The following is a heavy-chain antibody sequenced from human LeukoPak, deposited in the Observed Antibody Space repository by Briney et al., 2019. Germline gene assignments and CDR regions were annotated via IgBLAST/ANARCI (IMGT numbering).Heavy chain of an antibody. J-gene: IGHJ3*02. CDR1: GFTFSSYA. CDR3: AKSLTGGDAFDI. V-gene: IGHV3-23*01. Sequence: GGSLRLSCAASGFTFSSYAMSWVRQAPGKGLEWVSAISGSVGSTYYADSVKCRFTISRDNSKNTLYLQMNSVRAEDTAVYYCAKSLTGGDAFDIWVQGTMVTVSS. CDR2: ISGSVGST. D-gene: IGHD1-14*01.